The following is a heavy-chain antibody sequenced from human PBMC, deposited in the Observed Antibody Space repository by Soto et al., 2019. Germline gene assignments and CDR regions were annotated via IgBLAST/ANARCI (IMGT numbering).Heavy chain of an antibody. D-gene: IGHD4-17*01. CDR3: ARRLTLATTTGDAFDL. J-gene: IGHJ3*01. CDR2: IYYSGST. CDR1: SGSIINYY. Sequence: QVQLQESGPGLVKPSETLSLTCTVSSGSIINYYWSWIRQPPGKGLEWIGFIYYSGSTNYNSFLKSRVTMPVDMSRQQLSLKLNSVTAADTAVYYCARRLTLATTTGDAFDLWGQGTMVTVSS. V-gene: IGHV4-59*01.